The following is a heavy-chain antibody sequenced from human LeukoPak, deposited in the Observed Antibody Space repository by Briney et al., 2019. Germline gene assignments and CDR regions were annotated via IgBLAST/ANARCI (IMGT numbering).Heavy chain of an antibody. CDR3: ARVITFGGVIPY. CDR1: GVSITTYY. V-gene: IGHV4-59*12. D-gene: IGHD3-16*02. Sequence: SETLSLTCTVSGVSITTYYWSWLRQPPGKGLEYIGYIHYSGDTNYQPSLKSRVTMSLDTSKNQFSLNLSSVTAADTAVYYCARVITFGGVIPYWGQGTLVTVSS. CDR2: IHYSGDT. J-gene: IGHJ4*02.